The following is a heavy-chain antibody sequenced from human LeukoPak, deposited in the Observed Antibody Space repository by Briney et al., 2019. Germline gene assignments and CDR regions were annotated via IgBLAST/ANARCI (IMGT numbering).Heavy chain of an antibody. J-gene: IGHJ3*02. CDR3: ARVSDDSSTIGAFDI. D-gene: IGHD2-2*01. CDR2: IIPIFGTA. Sequence: GASVKVSCKASGGTSSSYAISWVRQAPGQGLEWMGRIIPIFGTANYAQKFQGRVTITTDESTSTAYMELSSLRSEDTAVYYCARVSDDSSTIGAFDIWGQGTMVTVSS. CDR1: GGTSSSYA. V-gene: IGHV1-69*05.